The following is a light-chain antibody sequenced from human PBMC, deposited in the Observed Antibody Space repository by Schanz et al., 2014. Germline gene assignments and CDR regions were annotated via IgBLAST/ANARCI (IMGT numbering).Light chain of an antibody. CDR1: QSVFHRSNNKNY. CDR2: WAS. J-gene: IGKJ1*01. Sequence: DIVMTQSPDSLAVSLGERATIHCRSSQSVFHRSNNKNYLTWYQHKPGQPPKLLINWASTRESGVPDRFSGSGSGTDFTLTISSLQAEDVAVYYCQQYYSTPWTFGQGTKVEIK. V-gene: IGKV4-1*01. CDR3: QQYYSTPWT.